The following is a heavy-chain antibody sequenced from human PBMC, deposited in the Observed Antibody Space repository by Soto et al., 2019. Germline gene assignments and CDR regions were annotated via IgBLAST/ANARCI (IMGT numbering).Heavy chain of an antibody. J-gene: IGHJ6*03. D-gene: IGHD4-17*01. Sequence: EVQLVESGGGLVQPGGSLRLSCAASGFTVSSNYMSWVRQAPGKGLEWVSVIYSGGSTYYADSVKGRFTISRDNSKNTLYLQMNSLRAEDTAVYYCARDLRDYGDYLYYYYYMDVWGKGTTVTVSS. V-gene: IGHV3-66*01. CDR3: ARDLRDYGDYLYYYYYMDV. CDR1: GFTVSSNY. CDR2: IYSGGST.